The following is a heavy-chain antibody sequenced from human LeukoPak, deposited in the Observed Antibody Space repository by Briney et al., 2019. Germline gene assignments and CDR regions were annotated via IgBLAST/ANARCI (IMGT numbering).Heavy chain of an antibody. CDR2: ISSSGSTI. Sequence: GGSLRLSCAASGFIFSSYEMNWVRQAPGKGLEWVSYISSSGSTIYYADSVKGRFTISRDNAKNSLYLQMNSLRAEDTAVYYCAELGITMIGGVWGKGTTVTISS. CDR1: GFIFSSYE. CDR3: AELGITMIGGV. J-gene: IGHJ6*04. V-gene: IGHV3-48*03. D-gene: IGHD3-10*02.